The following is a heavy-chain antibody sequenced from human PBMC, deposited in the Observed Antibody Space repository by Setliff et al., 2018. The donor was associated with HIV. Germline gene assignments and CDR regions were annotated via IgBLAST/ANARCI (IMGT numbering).Heavy chain of an antibody. Sequence: ASVQVSCKASGYTFTSYGISWVRQAPGQGLEWMGWISAYNGNTNYAQKLQGRVTMTTDTSTSTAYMELRSLRSDDTAVYYCARDSEWGSYIFWTFDIWGQGTMVTVSS. CDR2: ISAYNGNT. J-gene: IGHJ3*02. D-gene: IGHD1-26*01. CDR3: ARDSEWGSYIFWTFDI. CDR1: GYTFTSYG. V-gene: IGHV1-18*01.